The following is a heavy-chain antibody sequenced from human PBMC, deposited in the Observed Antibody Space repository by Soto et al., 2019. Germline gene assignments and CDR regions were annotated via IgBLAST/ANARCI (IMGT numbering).Heavy chain of an antibody. CDR1: GGSFSGYY. J-gene: IGHJ4*02. CDR3: ARWGTAAPSQDY. Sequence: SETLSLTCAVYGGSFSGYYWSWIRQPPGKGLEWIGEINHSGSTNYNPSLKSRVTISVDTSKNQFSLKLSSVTAADTAVYYCARWGTAAPSQDYWGQGTLVTVSS. D-gene: IGHD6-13*01. CDR2: INHSGST. V-gene: IGHV4-34*01.